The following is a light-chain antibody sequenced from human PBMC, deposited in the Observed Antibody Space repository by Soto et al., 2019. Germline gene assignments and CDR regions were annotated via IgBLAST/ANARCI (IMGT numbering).Light chain of an antibody. V-gene: IGLV2-14*01. J-gene: IGLJ1*01. CDR1: SSDVGGYNY. CDR2: DVS. CDR3: SSYTSSIYV. Sequence: QSALTQPASVSGSPGRSITISCTGTSSDVGGYNYVSWYQQHPGKAPKLMIYDVSNRPSGVSNRFSGSKSGNTASLTISGLQAEDEADYYCSSYTSSIYVFGTGTKLTVL.